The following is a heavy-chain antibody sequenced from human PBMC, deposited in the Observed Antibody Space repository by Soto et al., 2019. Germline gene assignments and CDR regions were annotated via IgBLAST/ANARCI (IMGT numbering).Heavy chain of an antibody. CDR2: IYPGDSDT. CDR3: ARRHPRGYGDYVPHTYYFDY. V-gene: IGHV5-51*01. CDR1: GYSFTSYW. Sequence: PGESLKISCKGSGYSFTSYWIGLVRQMPGKGLEWMGIIYPGDSDTRYSPSFQGQVTISADKSISTAYLQWSSLKASDTAMYYCARRHPRGYGDYVPHTYYFDYWGQGTLVTVSS. J-gene: IGHJ4*02. D-gene: IGHD4-17*01.